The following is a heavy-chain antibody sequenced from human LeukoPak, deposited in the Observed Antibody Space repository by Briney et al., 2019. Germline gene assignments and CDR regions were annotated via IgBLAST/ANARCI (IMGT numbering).Heavy chain of an antibody. Sequence: GGSLRLSCAGSGFTFSDFWMTWFRQAPGKGLEWVANIDQDGSEKYYLDSVKGRLTISRDNAKNSLYLQMNSLSVEDTAVYYCATSPRGYQLLEPGSWGQGTLVTVSS. V-gene: IGHV3-7*01. CDR1: GFTFSDFW. D-gene: IGHD2-2*01. J-gene: IGHJ5*02. CDR2: IDQDGSEK. CDR3: ATSPRGYQLLEPGS.